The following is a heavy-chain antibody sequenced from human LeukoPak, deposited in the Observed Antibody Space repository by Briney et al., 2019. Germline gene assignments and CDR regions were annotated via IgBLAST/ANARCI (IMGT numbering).Heavy chain of an antibody. Sequence: PGGSLRLSCAASGFTFSSYEMNWVRQAPGKGLEWVSYIGGSGSPIYYADSVNGRFTISRDNAKNSLYLQMNSLRAEDTAVYYCAVAVAGSYFDYWGQGTLVTVSS. CDR2: IGGSGSPI. J-gene: IGHJ4*02. CDR3: AVAVAGSYFDY. V-gene: IGHV3-48*03. D-gene: IGHD6-19*01. CDR1: GFTFSSYE.